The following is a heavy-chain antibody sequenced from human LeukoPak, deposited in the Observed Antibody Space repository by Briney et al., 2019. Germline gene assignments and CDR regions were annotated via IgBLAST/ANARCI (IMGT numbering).Heavy chain of an antibody. J-gene: IGHJ4*02. Sequence: SQTLSLTCSVSGGSISSGDYYWSWIRQAPGKGLEWIAYISYSATAYYNPSLRSRVTISVDTSKNQFSLKVNSVTAADTAVYYCARLATVGAVIPAGVWDYWGRGTLVTFSS. CDR1: GGSISSGDYY. CDR3: ARLATVGAVIPAGVWDY. D-gene: IGHD2-21*02. CDR2: ISYSATA. V-gene: IGHV4-30-4*01.